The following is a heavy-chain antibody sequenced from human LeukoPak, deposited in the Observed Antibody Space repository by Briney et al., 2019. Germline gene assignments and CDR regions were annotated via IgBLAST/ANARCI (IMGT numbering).Heavy chain of an antibody. V-gene: IGHV3-30*18. CDR1: GFTFSSYG. D-gene: IGHD2-15*01. J-gene: IGHJ4*02. CDR2: ISYDGSNK. CDR3: AKRGGYCSGGSCYTFDY. Sequence: PGRSLRLSCAASGFTFSSYGMHWVRQAPGKGLEWVAVISYDGSNKYYADSVKGRFTISRDNSKNTLYLQMNSLRAEDTAVYYCAKRGGYCSGGSCYTFDYWGQGTLVTVSS.